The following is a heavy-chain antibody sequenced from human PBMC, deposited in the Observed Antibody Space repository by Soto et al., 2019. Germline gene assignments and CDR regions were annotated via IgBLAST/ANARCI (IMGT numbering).Heavy chain of an antibody. Sequence: GASVKVSCKASGGTFSSYAISWVRQAPGQGLEWMGGIIPIFGTANYAQKFQGRVTITADESTSTAYMELSSLRSEDTAVYYCARGFSVVVAATEYPPYYFDYWGQGTLVTVSS. CDR1: GGTFSSYA. D-gene: IGHD2-15*01. CDR2: IIPIFGTA. J-gene: IGHJ4*02. V-gene: IGHV1-69*13. CDR3: ARGFSVVVAATEYPPYYFDY.